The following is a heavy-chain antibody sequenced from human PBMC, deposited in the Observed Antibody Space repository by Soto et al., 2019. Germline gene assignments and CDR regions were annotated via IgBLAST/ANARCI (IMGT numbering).Heavy chain of an antibody. V-gene: IGHV3-15*07. D-gene: IGHD3-10*01. CDR2: IKSKTDGGTT. CDR3: TTDPGPSGLWFGESVNWFDP. J-gene: IGHJ5*02. CDR1: GFTFSNAW. Sequence: GGSLRLSCAASGFTFSNAWMNWVRQAPGKGLEWVGRIKSKTDGGTTDYAAPVKGRFTISRDDSKNTLYLQMNSLKTEDTAVYYCTTDPGPSGLWFGESVNWFDPWGQGTLVTVSS.